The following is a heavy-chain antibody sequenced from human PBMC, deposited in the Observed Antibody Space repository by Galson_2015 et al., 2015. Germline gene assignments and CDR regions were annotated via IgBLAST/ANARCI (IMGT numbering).Heavy chain of an antibody. D-gene: IGHD3-16*02. Sequence: ALRLSCAASGFTFSSYALHWVRQAPGKGLEWVAVISYDGSNKYYADSAKGRFTISRDNSKNTLYLQMNSLRAEDTAVYYCARGGSDDYVWGSYRYTGGYYYGMDVWGQGTTVTVSS. CDR3: ARGGSDDYVWGSYRYTGGYYYGMDV. V-gene: IGHV3-30-3*01. CDR2: ISYDGSNK. J-gene: IGHJ6*02. CDR1: GFTFSSYA.